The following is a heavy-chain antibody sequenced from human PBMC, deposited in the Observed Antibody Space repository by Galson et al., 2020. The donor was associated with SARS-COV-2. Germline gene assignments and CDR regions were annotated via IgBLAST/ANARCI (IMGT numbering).Heavy chain of an antibody. J-gene: IGHJ6*03. D-gene: IGHD3-3*01. CDR1: GFTFSDYY. CDR3: ARCDFWSGFYMDV. Sequence: GGYLRLSCAASGFTFSDYYMSWIRQAPGKGLEWVSYISSSGSTIYYADSVKGRFTISRDNAKNSLYLQMNSLRAEDTAVYYCARCDFWSGFYMDVWGKGTTVTVSS. CDR2: ISSSGSTI. V-gene: IGHV3-11*04.